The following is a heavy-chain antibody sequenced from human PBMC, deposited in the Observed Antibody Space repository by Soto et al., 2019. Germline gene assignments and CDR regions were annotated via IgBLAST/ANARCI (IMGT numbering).Heavy chain of an antibody. CDR2: VRGDNGHT. CDR3: AGELGYCRSGTCYREWFDP. Sequence: QVQLVQSGAEVKKPGASVKVSCKASGYTFTTHGISWVRQVPGQGLEWMGWVRGDNGHTNYAQSLQGRVTMTTDTSTNTDYMELRSLRSDATAVYYCAGELGYCRSGTCYREWFDPWGQGNLVTVSS. CDR1: GYTFTTHG. D-gene: IGHD2-15*01. V-gene: IGHV1-18*01. J-gene: IGHJ5*02.